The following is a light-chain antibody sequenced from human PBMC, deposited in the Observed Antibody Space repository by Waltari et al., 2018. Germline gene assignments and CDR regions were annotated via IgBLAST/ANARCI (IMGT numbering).Light chain of an antibody. CDR2: GAS. V-gene: IGKV3-20*01. J-gene: IGKJ1*01. Sequence: EIVLTQSPGTLSLSPGERATLSCRASQSVSNSYLAWYQQKPGQAPRLLIYGASSRATGIPDRFSGSGSGTDFTLTLSRLEPEDFAVYYCQQYSSSPHWTFGQGTKVEIK. CDR1: QSVSNSY. CDR3: QQYSSSPHWT.